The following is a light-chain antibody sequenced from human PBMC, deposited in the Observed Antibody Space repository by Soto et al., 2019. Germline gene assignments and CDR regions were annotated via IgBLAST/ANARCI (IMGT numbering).Light chain of an antibody. Sequence: EIVLTQSPGTLSLSPGERATPPSRASQGVSRNLAGYQQKPGQAPRVLIYGASSRATGIPDRFSGSGSGTDFTLTISRLEPEDFTVYYCQQYGSSPWTFGQGTKVEI. CDR2: GAS. V-gene: IGKV3-20*01. J-gene: IGKJ1*01. CDR3: QQYGSSPWT. CDR1: QGVSRN.